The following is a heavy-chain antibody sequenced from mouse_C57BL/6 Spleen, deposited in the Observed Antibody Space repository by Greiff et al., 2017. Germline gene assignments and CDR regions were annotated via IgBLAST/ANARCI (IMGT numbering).Heavy chain of an antibody. J-gene: IGHJ2*01. CDR2: IDPSDSYT. Sequence: VQLQQPGAELVMPGASVKLSCKASGYTFTSYWMHWVKQRPGQGLEWIGEIDPSDSYTNYNQKFKGKSTLTVDKSSSTAYMQLSSLTSEDSAVYYCARTRITTIVGRFDYWGQGTTLTVSS. D-gene: IGHD1-1*01. CDR3: ARTRITTIVGRFDY. V-gene: IGHV1-69*01. CDR1: GYTFTSYW.